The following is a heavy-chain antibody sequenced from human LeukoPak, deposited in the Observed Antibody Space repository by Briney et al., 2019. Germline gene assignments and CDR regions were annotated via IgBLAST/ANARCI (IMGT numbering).Heavy chain of an antibody. J-gene: IGHJ4*02. CDR3: AIDRDIVVVVAATTHVDY. V-gene: IGHV3-30*02. Sequence: SGGSLRLSCAASGFTFSSYGMHWVRQAPGKGLEWVAFIRYDGSNKYYADSVKGRFTISRDNSKNTLYLQMNSLKTEDTAVYYCAIDRDIVVVVAATTHVDYWGQGTLVTVSS. CDR1: GFTFSSYG. CDR2: IRYDGSNK. D-gene: IGHD2-15*01.